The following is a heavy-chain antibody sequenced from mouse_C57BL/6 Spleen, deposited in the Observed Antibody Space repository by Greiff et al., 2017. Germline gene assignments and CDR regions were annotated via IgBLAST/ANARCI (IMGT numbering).Heavy chain of an antibody. D-gene: IGHD2-3*01. CDR3: ARGDDGCPFDY. V-gene: IGHV1-69*01. Sequence: QVQLKQPGAELVMPGASVKLSCKASGYTFTSYWMHWVKQRPGQGLEWIGEIDPSDSYTNYNQKFKGKSTLTVDKSSSTAYMQLSSLTSEDSAVYYCARGDDGCPFDYWGQGTTLTVSS. J-gene: IGHJ2*01. CDR2: IDPSDSYT. CDR1: GYTFTSYW.